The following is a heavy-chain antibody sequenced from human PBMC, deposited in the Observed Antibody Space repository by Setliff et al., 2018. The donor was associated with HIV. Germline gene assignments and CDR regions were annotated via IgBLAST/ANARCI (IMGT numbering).Heavy chain of an antibody. V-gene: IGHV3-11*06. CDR1: GFTFSDYY. J-gene: IGHJ3*02. CDR2: AGGSGGSDT. CDR3: ARWTDRHLHAFEI. Sequence: GESLKISCAASGFTFSDYYMNWLRQAPGKGLEWIAFAGGSGGSDTNYAESLKGRFTISRDNAKNSLYLQMNSLTVEDTAVYYCARWTDRHLHAFEIWGQRTMVTVSS.